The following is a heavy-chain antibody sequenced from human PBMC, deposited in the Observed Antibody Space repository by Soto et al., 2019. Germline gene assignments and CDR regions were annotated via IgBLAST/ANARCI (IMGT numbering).Heavy chain of an antibody. V-gene: IGHV4-34*01. J-gene: IGHJ3*02. Sequence: SETLSLTCAVYGGSFSGYYWSWIRQPPGKGLERIGEINHSGSTNYNPSLKSRVTISVDTSKNQFSLKLSSVTAADTAVYYCARVGDIVVVVAATLSADAFDIWGQGTMVTVSS. D-gene: IGHD2-15*01. CDR1: GGSFSGYY. CDR3: ARVGDIVVVVAATLSADAFDI. CDR2: INHSGST.